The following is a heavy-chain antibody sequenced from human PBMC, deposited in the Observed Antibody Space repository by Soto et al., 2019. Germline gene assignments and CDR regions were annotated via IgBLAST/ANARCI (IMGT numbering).Heavy chain of an antibody. D-gene: IGHD1-7*01. V-gene: IGHV5-51*01. CDR3: GTGTTNADAFDI. J-gene: IGHJ3*02. Sequence: GQSLKISCQGSGCTFTNYWIGWVRQMPGKGPEWMGVIYPGDSDTRYSPSFQGQVTISADKSISTAYLQWSSLKASDTAMYYCGTGTTNADAFDIWGQGTMVTVSS. CDR1: GCTFTNYW. CDR2: IYPGDSDT.